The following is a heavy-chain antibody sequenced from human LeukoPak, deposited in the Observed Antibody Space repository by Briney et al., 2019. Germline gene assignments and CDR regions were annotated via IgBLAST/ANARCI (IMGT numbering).Heavy chain of an antibody. V-gene: IGHV3-53*04. CDR1: GFTVSSYH. CDR2: MYSADTT. J-gene: IGHJ4*02. Sequence: GGSLRLSCVASGFTVSSYHMTWVRQAPGKGLEWVSVMYSADTTFYADSVRGRITISRHNSKNTLYLQMNSLRAEDTAVYYCARDLEEQHFDYWGQGTLVTVSS. D-gene: IGHD6-13*01. CDR3: ARDLEEQHFDY.